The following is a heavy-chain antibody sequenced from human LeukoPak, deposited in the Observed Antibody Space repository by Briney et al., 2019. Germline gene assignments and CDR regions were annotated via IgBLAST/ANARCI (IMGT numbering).Heavy chain of an antibody. CDR3: ARGGPEYLSEY. CDR1: GYTFTSYY. D-gene: IGHD2-2*02. Sequence: ASVKVSCKASGYTFTSYYMHWVRQAPGQGLEWMGIISPSGGSTSYAQKFQGRVTMTRDTSTSTVYMEVSSLRSEDTAVYYCARGGPEYLSEYWGQGTLVTVSS. CDR2: ISPSGGST. J-gene: IGHJ4*02. V-gene: IGHV1-46*01.